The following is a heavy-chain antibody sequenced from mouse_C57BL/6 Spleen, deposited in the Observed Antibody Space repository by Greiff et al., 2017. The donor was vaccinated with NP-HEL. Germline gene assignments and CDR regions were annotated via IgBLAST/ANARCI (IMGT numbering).Heavy chain of an antibody. CDR3: TRHPTVYYYAMDY. CDR1: GYTFTDYE. Sequence: VQLVESGAELVRPGASVTLSCKASGYTFTDYEMHWVKQTPVHGLEWIGAIDPETGGTAYNQKFKGKAILTAYKSSSTAYMELRSLTSEDSAVYYCTRHPTVYYYAMDYWGQGTSVTVSS. CDR2: IDPETGGT. V-gene: IGHV1-15*01. D-gene: IGHD1-1*01. J-gene: IGHJ4*01.